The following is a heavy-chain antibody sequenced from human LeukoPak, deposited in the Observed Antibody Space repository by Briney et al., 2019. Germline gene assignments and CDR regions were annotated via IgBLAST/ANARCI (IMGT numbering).Heavy chain of an antibody. CDR3: AIRRGYSGYDY. Sequence: GSLRLSCAASGFTFSSYSMNWVRQPPGKGLEWIGEINQSGYNNYNPSLKSRVTILAEMSKSQFSLKLSSVTAADTAVYYCAIRRGYSGYDYWGQGTLVTVSS. J-gene: IGHJ4*02. D-gene: IGHD5-12*01. CDR1: GFTFSSYS. V-gene: IGHV4-34*08. CDR2: INQSGYN.